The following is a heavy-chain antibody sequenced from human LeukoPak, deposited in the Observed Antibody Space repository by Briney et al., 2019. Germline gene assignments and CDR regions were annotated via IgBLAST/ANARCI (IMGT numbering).Heavy chain of an antibody. CDR3: ARGQMAGY. CDR2: IKPDGSEK. V-gene: IGHV3-7*05. D-gene: IGHD5-24*01. CDR1: GFPFSSYW. J-gene: IGHJ4*02. Sequence: GGSLRLSCAASGFPFSSYWMSWVRQAPGKGLEWVANIKPDGSEKSYVAPVKGRFTISRDNAKNSLYLQMNSLRAEDTAVYYCARGQMAGYWGQGTLVTVSS.